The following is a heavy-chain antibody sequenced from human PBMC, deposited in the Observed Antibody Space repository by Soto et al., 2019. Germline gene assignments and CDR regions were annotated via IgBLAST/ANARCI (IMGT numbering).Heavy chain of an antibody. J-gene: IGHJ4*02. D-gene: IGHD5-12*01. CDR2: IHYNGNT. Sequence: SETLSLTCTVSGGSISNTDYYWGWVRQPPGKGLEWIGTIHYNGNTKYNPSLKSRVTMSVDTSKNQFSLKLISVTAADTAKYFCAREGNLGRWLQPLDFWGQGTLVTVSS. V-gene: IGHV4-39*07. CDR3: AREGNLGRWLQPLDF. CDR1: GGSISNTDYY.